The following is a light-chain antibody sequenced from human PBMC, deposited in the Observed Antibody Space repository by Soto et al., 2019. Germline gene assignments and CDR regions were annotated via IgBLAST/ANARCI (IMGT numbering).Light chain of an antibody. V-gene: IGKV3-20*01. CDR3: QQYGSSRT. J-gene: IGKJ1*01. CDR1: QSVSSSY. CDR2: GAS. Sequence: EIVLTQSPGTLSLSPGEXXTXSXXASQSVSSSYLAWYQQKPGQAPRLLIYGASSRATGIPDRFSGSGSGTDFTLTISRLEPEDFAVYYCQQYGSSRTFGQGTKVEIK.